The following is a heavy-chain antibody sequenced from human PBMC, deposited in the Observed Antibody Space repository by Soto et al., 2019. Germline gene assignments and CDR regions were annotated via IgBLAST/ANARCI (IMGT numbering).Heavy chain of an antibody. CDR2: TRNKANSYTT. D-gene: IGHD3-22*01. V-gene: IGHV3-72*01. Sequence: PGGSLRLSCAASGSTFSDHYMDWVRQAPGKGLEWVGRTRNKANSYTTEYAASVKGRFTISRDDSKNSLYLQMNSLKTEDTAVYYCARGSPYYDTSEFDYWGQGTLVTVSS. CDR3: ARGSPYYDTSEFDY. J-gene: IGHJ4*02. CDR1: GSTFSDHY.